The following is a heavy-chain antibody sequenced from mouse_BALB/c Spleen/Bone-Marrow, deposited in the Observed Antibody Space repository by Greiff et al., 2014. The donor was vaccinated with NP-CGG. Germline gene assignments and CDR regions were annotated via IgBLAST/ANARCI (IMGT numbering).Heavy chain of an antibody. J-gene: IGHJ2*01. V-gene: IGHV1-69*02. Sequence: QVQLKQSGAELVRPGASVKLSYKASGYTFTSYWINWVKQRPGQGLEWIGNIYPSDSYTNYNQKFKDKATLTVDKSSSTAYMQLSSPTSEDSAVYYCTRSYGSSYEYYFDYWGQGTTLTVSS. CDR1: GYTFTSYW. CDR2: IYPSDSYT. CDR3: TRSYGSSYEYYFDY. D-gene: IGHD1-1*01.